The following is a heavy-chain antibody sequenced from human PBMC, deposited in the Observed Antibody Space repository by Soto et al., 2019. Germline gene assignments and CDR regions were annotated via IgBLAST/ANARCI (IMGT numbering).Heavy chain of an antibody. Sequence: PSETLSLTXTVSGGSISSGDYYWSWIRQPPGKGLEWIGYIYYSGSTYYNPSLKSRVTISVDTSKNQFSLKLSSVTAADTAVYYCASLWFGEGGGMDVWGRGTTVTVSS. CDR2: IYYSGST. D-gene: IGHD3-10*01. CDR1: GGSISSGDYY. J-gene: IGHJ6*02. V-gene: IGHV4-30-4*01. CDR3: ASLWFGEGGGMDV.